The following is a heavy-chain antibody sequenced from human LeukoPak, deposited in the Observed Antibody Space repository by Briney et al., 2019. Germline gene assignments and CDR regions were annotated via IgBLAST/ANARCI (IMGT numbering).Heavy chain of an antibody. J-gene: IGHJ5*02. Sequence: GGSLRLSRTAPGFIFNNYWMHLARQAPGEGLVWVSRINNDGSSTSYADSVKGRFTVSRDNAKNTLFLQMNSLRPEDTAGYYWAKDQGARYYSSGGSWFHPGRQGTLVSVPT. D-gene: IGHD3-10*01. CDR2: INNDGSST. CDR3: AKDQGARYYSSGGSWFHP. CDR1: GFIFNNYW. V-gene: IGHV3-74*01.